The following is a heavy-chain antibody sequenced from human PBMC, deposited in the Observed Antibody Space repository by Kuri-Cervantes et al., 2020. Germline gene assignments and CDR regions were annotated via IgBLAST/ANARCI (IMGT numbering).Heavy chain of an antibody. V-gene: IGHV4-59*01. CDR3: ARVRLGDYVWGSYPTHMDV. J-gene: IGHJ6*03. Sequence: GSLRLSCAVYGGSFSGYYWSWIRQPPGKGLEWIGYIYYSGSTNYNPSLKSRVTISVDTSKNQFSLKLSSVTAADTAVYYCARVRLGDYVWGSYPTHMDVWGKGTTVTVSS. D-gene: IGHD3-16*02. CDR1: GGSFSGYY. CDR2: IYYSGST.